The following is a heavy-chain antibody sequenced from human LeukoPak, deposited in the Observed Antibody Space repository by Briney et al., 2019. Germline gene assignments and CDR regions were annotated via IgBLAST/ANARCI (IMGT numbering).Heavy chain of an antibody. J-gene: IGHJ6*03. CDR3: ARHATGYWNYYYYYMDV. D-gene: IGHD3-9*01. V-gene: IGHV5-51*01. CDR2: IYPGDSDT. Sequence: GESLKISCKGSGYSFTSYWIGWVRQMPGKGLEWMGIIYPGDSDTRYSPSFQGQVTISADKSISTAYLQWSSLKASDTAMYYCARHATGYWNYYYYYMDVWGKGTTVTVSS. CDR1: GYSFTSYW.